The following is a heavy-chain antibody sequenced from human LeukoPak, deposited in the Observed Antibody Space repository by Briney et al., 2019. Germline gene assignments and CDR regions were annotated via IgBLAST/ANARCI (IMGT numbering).Heavy chain of an antibody. Sequence: PSETLSLTCTVSGGSISSSSYYWGWIRQPPGKGLEWIGSIYYSGSTYYNPSLKSRVTISVDTSKNQFSLKLSSVTAADTAVYYCARAYSSGWYVPERYSWFDPWGQGTLVTVAS. CDR2: IYYSGST. V-gene: IGHV4-39*01. CDR1: GGSISSSSYY. CDR3: ARAYSSGWYVPERYSWFDP. J-gene: IGHJ5*02. D-gene: IGHD6-19*01.